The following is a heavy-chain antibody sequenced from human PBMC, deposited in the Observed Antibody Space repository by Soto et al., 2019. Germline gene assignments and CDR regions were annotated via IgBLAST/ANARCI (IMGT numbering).Heavy chain of an antibody. V-gene: IGHV4-31*03. J-gene: IGHJ3*01. CDR3: ARARLRAVYAFDF. D-gene: IGHD4-17*01. Sequence: PSETLSLTCTLSGVSITSGAYYWTWVRQHPGKGLGWIGYIYYNGNTYFSPSLKSRLTISIDTSKNQSSLKLSSVTAADTAMYYCARARLRAVYAFDFWGQGTMVTVSS. CDR1: GVSITSGAYY. CDR2: IYYNGNT.